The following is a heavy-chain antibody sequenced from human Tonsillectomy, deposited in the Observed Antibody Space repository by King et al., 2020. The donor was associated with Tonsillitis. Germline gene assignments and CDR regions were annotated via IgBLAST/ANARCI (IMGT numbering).Heavy chain of an antibody. V-gene: IGHV3-21*01. CDR2: ISSSSSYI. CDR3: AGEGYSSYDGTRITDAFDI. Sequence: VQLVESGGGLVKPGGSLRLSCAASGFTFSSYSMNWVRQAPGKGLEWVSSISSSSSYIYYADSVKGRFTISRDNAKNSLYLQMNRLRAEDTAVYYCAGEGYSSYDGTRITDAFDIWGQGTMVTVSS. D-gene: IGHD5-12*01. CDR1: GFTFSSYS. J-gene: IGHJ3*02.